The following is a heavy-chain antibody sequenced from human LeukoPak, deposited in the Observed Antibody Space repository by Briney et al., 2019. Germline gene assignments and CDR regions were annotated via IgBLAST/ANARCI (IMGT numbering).Heavy chain of an antibody. V-gene: IGHV4-34*01. Sequence: PSETLSLTCAVYGGSFSGYYWTWIRHSPGKGQEWIGEINDSGSTNYNPSLQSRVVISVDTSKKQFSLKLNSLTAADTAVYYCARWWGFDPWGQGTLVTVSS. D-gene: IGHD2-15*01. CDR2: INDSGST. CDR1: GGSFSGYY. CDR3: ARWWGFDP. J-gene: IGHJ5*02.